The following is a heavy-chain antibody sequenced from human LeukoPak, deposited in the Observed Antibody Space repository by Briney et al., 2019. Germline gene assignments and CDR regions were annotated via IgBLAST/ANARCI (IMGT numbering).Heavy chain of an antibody. CDR1: GYPLTELS. Sequence: ASVKVSCKVSGYPLTELSMHWVRQAPGKGLEWMGGFDPEDGETIYAQKFQGRVTMTEDTSTDTAYMELSSLRSEDTAVYYCARGGDILTGYGFDYWGQGTLVTVSS. J-gene: IGHJ4*02. CDR2: FDPEDGET. CDR3: ARGGDILTGYGFDY. V-gene: IGHV1-24*01. D-gene: IGHD3-9*01.